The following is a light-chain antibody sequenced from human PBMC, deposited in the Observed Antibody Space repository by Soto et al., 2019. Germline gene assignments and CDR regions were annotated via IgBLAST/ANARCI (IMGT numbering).Light chain of an antibody. V-gene: IGKV3-11*01. Sequence: DIVLTQSPATLSLSPGDRATLTCRASRSISTYLAWYQQKPGQAPRLLIYEALNRATGIPARFSGSGSGTDFTLTISCLQSEDFATYYCQQYYSYPQTFGQGTKVDIK. CDR1: RSISTY. CDR2: EAL. J-gene: IGKJ1*01. CDR3: QQYYSYPQT.